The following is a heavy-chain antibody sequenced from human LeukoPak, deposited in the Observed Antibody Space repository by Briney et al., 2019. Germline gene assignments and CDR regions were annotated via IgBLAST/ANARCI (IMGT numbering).Heavy chain of an antibody. J-gene: IGHJ5*02. CDR2: IDYSAST. Sequence: SETLSLTCTVSGGSISSGGYYWSWIRQHPGKGLEWIGYIDYSASTYYNPSLKSRVTISVDTSKNQFSLKLSSVTAADTAVYYCARVDCSSTSCQNWFDPWGQGTLVTVSS. CDR1: GGSISSGGYY. CDR3: ARVDCSSTSCQNWFDP. V-gene: IGHV4-31*03. D-gene: IGHD2-2*01.